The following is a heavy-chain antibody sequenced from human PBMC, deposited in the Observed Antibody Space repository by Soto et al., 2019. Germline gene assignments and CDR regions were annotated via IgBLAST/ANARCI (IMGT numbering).Heavy chain of an antibody. V-gene: IGHV4-59*01. CDR3: ARGLTYYYDSSGYYFDY. Sequence: EPLSLTCTVSGGSISSYYWSWIRQPPGKGLEWIGYIYYSGSTNYNPSLKSRVTISVDTSKNQFSLKLSSVTAADTAVYYCARGLTYYYDSSGYYFDYWGQGTLVTVSS. D-gene: IGHD3-22*01. CDR1: GGSISSYY. J-gene: IGHJ4*02. CDR2: IYYSGST.